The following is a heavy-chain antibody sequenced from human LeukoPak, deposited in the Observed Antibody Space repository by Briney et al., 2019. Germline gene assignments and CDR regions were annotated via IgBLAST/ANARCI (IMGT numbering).Heavy chain of an antibody. V-gene: IGHV3-23*01. CDR2: ISGNAGST. D-gene: IGHD4-17*01. Sequence: PGGSLRLSCAASGFTLSSYAMSWVRQAPGKGLEWVSLISGNAGSTYYADSVKGRFTISRDNSKNTLYLQMNSLRAEDTAVYYCAKGTTATVWKNWFDPWGQGTLVTVSS. CDR3: AKGTTATVWKNWFDP. CDR1: GFTLSSYA. J-gene: IGHJ5*02.